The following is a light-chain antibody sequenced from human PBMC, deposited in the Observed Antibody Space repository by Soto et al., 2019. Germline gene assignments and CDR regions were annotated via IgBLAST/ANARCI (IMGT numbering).Light chain of an antibody. CDR1: SSNIGAGYE. CDR2: ENN. CDR3: QYYDSSLSGYV. Sequence: QSVLTQPPSVSEAPGQRVTISCTGSSSNIGAGYEAHWYQQVPGTAPKLLIYENNNRPSGVPDRFSGSKSGTSASLAITGLQAEAEAEYYCQYYDSSLSGYVFGTGTKLTVL. V-gene: IGLV1-40*01. J-gene: IGLJ1*01.